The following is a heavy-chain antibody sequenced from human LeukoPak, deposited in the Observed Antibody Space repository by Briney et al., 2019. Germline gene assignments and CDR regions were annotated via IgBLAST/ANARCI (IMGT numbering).Heavy chain of an antibody. CDR2: IIPIFGTA. V-gene: IGHV1-69*13. CDR1: GGTFSSYA. J-gene: IGHJ4*02. Sequence: ASVKVSCKASGGTFSSYAISWVRQAPGQGLEWMGGIIPIFGTANYAQKFQGRVTITADESTSTAYMELSRLRSEDTAVYYCATGNYGGNSDINYWGQGTLVTVSS. D-gene: IGHD4-23*01. CDR3: ATGNYGGNSDINY.